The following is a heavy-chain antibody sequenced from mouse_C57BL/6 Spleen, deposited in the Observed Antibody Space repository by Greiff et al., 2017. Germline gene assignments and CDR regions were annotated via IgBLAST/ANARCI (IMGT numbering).Heavy chain of an antibody. CDR2: IYPGDGDT. V-gene: IGHV1-80*01. Sequence: VKLQESGAELVKPGASVKISCKASGYAFSSYWMNWVKQRPGKGLEWIGQIYPGDGDTNYNGKFKGKATLTADKSSSTAYMQLSSLTSEDSAVYFCARALRSTMITTNAYWGQGTLVTVSA. D-gene: IGHD2-4*01. CDR1: GYAFSSYW. CDR3: ARALRSTMITTNAY. J-gene: IGHJ3*01.